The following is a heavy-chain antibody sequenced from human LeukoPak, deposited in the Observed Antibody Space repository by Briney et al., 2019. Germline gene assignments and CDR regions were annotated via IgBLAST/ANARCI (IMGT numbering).Heavy chain of an antibody. CDR3: ARLSVIVGAALEYYYYYMDV. CDR1: GGSISSYY. J-gene: IGHJ6*03. CDR2: SNDSGGT. Sequence: SETLSLTCTVSGGSISSYYWSWIRQPPGKRLEWVGESNDSGGTNYNPSLKSRVTISADKSKNQVSLKLTSVTAADTAVYYCARLSVIVGAALEYYYYYMDVWGQGTTVTVSS. V-gene: IGHV4-34*01. D-gene: IGHD1-26*01.